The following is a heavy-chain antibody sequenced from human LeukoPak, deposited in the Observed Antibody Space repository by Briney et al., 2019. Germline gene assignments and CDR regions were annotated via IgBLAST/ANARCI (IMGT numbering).Heavy chain of an antibody. D-gene: IGHD5-24*01. J-gene: IGHJ4*02. CDR2: IKQDGSET. V-gene: IGHV3-7*01. CDR3: ANGDGFDY. Sequence: GGSLRLSCAPSGFTFSTYWMSWVRQAPGKGLEWVANIKQDGSETYYADSVKGGFTIFRDNAKNSLYLQMDSLRVEDTAVYYCANGDGFDYWGQGTLVIVSS. CDR1: GFTFSTYW.